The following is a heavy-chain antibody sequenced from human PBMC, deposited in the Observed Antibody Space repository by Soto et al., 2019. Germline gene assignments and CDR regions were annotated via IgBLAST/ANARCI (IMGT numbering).Heavy chain of an antibody. CDR3: ARVPLNWFDP. CDR2: IIPIRGIT. CDR1: GGTFSSYT. Sequence: SVKVSCKASGGTFSSYTISWVRQAPGQGLEWMGRIIPIRGITGYAQKFQGRVTMTRNTSISTAYMELSSLRSEDTAVYYCARVPLNWFDPWGQGTLVTVSS. V-gene: IGHV1-69*02. J-gene: IGHJ5*02.